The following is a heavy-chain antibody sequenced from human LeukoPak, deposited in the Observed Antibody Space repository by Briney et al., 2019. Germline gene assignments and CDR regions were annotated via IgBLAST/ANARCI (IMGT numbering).Heavy chain of an antibody. D-gene: IGHD6-6*01. CDR3: ARGPYSSSSTLDY. CDR2: IKQDGSEK. Sequence: GGSLRLSCAASGFTFSSYWMSWVRQAPGKGLEWVANIKQDGSEKYYVDSVKGRFTISRDNAKNSLYLQMNSLRAEDTAVYYCARGPYSSSSTLDYWGQGTLVTVSS. CDR1: GFTFSSYW. V-gene: IGHV3-7*01. J-gene: IGHJ4*02.